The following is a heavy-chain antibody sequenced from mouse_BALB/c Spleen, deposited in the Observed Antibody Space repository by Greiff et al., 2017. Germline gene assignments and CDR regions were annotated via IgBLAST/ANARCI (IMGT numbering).Heavy chain of an antibody. CDR2: IWAGGST. Sequence: VQRVESGPGLVAPSQSLSITCTVSGFSLTSYGVHWVRQPPGKGLEWLGVIWAGGSTNYNSALMSRLSISKDNSKSQVFLKMNSLQTDDTAMYYCARYYGSSPAWFAYWGQGTLVTVSA. J-gene: IGHJ3*01. CDR1: GFSLTSYG. V-gene: IGHV2-9*02. CDR3: ARYYGSSPAWFAY. D-gene: IGHD1-1*01.